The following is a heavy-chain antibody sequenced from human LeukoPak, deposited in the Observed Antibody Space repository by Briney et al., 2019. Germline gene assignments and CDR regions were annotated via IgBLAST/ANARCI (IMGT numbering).Heavy chain of an antibody. D-gene: IGHD6-13*01. CDR1: GFTFSNYW. V-gene: IGHV3-74*01. CDR2: VSNDGSST. CDR3: AREGAAASVDY. J-gene: IGHJ4*02. Sequence: GGSLRLSCAASGFTFSNYWMFWVRQVPGKGLVWVSRVSNDGSSTTYADSVKGRFTISRDNAKNTLYLQMGSLRPEDMAVYYCAREGAAASVDYWGQGTLVTVSS.